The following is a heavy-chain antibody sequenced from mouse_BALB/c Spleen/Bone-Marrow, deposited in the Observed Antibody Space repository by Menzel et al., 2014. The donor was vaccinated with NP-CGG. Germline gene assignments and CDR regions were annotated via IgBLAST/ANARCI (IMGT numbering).Heavy chain of an antibody. Sequence: QVQLKESGAELAKPGASVKMSCKASGYTFTSYWMHWVKQRPGQGLEWIGYINPSTGYTEYNQKFKDKATLTADKSSSTAYVQLSSLTSEDSAVYYCARHYRYYFDYWGQGTTLTVSS. CDR2: INPSTGYT. CDR3: ARHYRYYFDY. J-gene: IGHJ2*01. V-gene: IGHV1-7*01. D-gene: IGHD2-14*01. CDR1: GYTFTSYW.